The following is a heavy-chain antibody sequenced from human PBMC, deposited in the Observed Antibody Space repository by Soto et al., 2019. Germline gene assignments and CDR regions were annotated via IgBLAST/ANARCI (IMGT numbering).Heavy chain of an antibody. CDR3: ARDPPDQLLWFGEVGMDV. V-gene: IGHV1-3*01. D-gene: IGHD3-10*01. CDR1: GYTFTSYA. CDR2: INAGNGNT. Sequence: GASVKVSCKASGYTFTSYAMHWVRQAPGQRLEWMGWINAGNGNTKYSQKFQGRVTITRDTSASTAYMELSSLRSEDTAVYYCARDPPDQLLWFGEVGMDVWGQGTTVTVSS. J-gene: IGHJ6*02.